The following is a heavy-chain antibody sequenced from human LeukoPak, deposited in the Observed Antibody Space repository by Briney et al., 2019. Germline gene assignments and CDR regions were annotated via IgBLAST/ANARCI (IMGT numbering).Heavy chain of an antibody. V-gene: IGHV4-4*07. Sequence: SETLSLTCTVSGGSISSYYWSWIRQPAGKGLEWIGRIYTSGSTNYNPSLKSRVTMSVDTSKNQFSLKLSSVTAADTAVYYCARGGLGYCSSTSCYATGDFDYWGQGTLVTVSS. CDR2: IYTSGST. D-gene: IGHD2-2*01. CDR3: ARGGLGYCSSTSCYATGDFDY. J-gene: IGHJ4*02. CDR1: GGSISSYY.